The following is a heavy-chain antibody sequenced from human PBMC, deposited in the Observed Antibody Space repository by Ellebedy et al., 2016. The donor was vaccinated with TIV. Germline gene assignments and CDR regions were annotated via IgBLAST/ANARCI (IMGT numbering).Heavy chain of an antibody. CDR3: ARVGIPYYYYYGMDV. CDR2: IYPGDSDT. CDR1: GYSFTSYW. V-gene: IGHV5-51*01. D-gene: IGHD1-26*01. J-gene: IGHJ6*02. Sequence: GESLKISCKGSGYSFTSYWIAWVRQMPGKGLEWMGIIYPGDSDTRYSPSFQGQVTISADKSISTAYLQWSSLKASDTAMYYCARVGIPYYYYYGMDVWGQGATVTVSS.